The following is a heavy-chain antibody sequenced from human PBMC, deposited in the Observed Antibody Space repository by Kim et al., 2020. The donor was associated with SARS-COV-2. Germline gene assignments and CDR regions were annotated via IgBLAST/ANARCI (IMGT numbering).Heavy chain of an antibody. J-gene: IGHJ4*02. CDR1: GFTFSSYA. CDR3: AKGYYYGSGSSARGGFDY. V-gene: IGHV3-23*01. D-gene: IGHD3-10*01. CDR2: ISGSGGST. Sequence: GGSLRLSCAASGFTFSSYAMSCVRQAPGKGLEWVSAISGSGGSTYYADSVKGRFTISRDNSKNTLYLQMNSLRAEDTAVYYCAKGYYYGSGSSARGGFDYWGQGTLVTVSS.